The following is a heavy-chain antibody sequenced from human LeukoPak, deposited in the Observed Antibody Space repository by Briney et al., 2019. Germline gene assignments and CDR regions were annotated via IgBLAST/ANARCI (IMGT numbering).Heavy chain of an antibody. Sequence: GGSLRLSCAASGFTFSNYGMHWVRQAPGKGLEWVAVIPYDGSNKYYADSVKGRFTISRDNSKNTLYLQMNSLRAEDTAVYYCAKDPAALRSNPFNWFDPWGQGTLVTVSS. CDR3: AKDPAALRSNPFNWFDP. V-gene: IGHV3-30*18. J-gene: IGHJ5*02. CDR1: GFTFSNYG. D-gene: IGHD1-26*01. CDR2: IPYDGSNK.